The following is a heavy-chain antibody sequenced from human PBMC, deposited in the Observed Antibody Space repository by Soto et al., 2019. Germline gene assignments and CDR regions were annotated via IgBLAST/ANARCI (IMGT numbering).Heavy chain of an antibody. CDR1: GYTFTSYG. V-gene: IGHV1-18*01. Sequence: ASVKVSCKASGYTFTSYGISWVRQAPGQGLEWMGWISAYNGNTNYAQKLQDRVTMTTDTSTSTAYMELRSLTSDDTAVYYCARDLWDFWSVYDYYFDYWGQGTLVTVS. CDR3: ARDLWDFWSVYDYYFDY. J-gene: IGHJ4*02. CDR2: ISAYNGNT. D-gene: IGHD3-3*01.